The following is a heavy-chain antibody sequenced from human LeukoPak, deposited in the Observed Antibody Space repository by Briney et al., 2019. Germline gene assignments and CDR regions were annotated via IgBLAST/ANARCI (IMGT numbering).Heavy chain of an antibody. J-gene: IGHJ3*02. D-gene: IGHD6-19*01. CDR3: AKEQWLVLDAFDI. CDR1: GGSISSYY. Sequence: SETLSLTCTVSGGSISSYYWSWIRQPPGKGLEWIGYIYYSGSTNYNPSLKSRVTISVDTSKNQFSLKLSSVTAADTAVYYCAKEQWLVLDAFDIWGQGTMVTVSS. CDR2: IYYSGST. V-gene: IGHV4-59*12.